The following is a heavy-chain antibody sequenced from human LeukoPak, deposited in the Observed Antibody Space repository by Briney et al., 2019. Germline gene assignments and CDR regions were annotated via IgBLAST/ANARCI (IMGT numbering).Heavy chain of an antibody. D-gene: IGHD2-2*01. CDR2: INPNSGGT. V-gene: IGHV1-2*02. CDR3: ARDVLVVVPAATSYCYYMDV. J-gene: IGHJ6*03. Sequence: ASVKVSCKASGYTFTGYYMHWVRQAPGQGLEWMGWINPNSGGTNYAQKFQGRVTMTRDTSISTAYMELSRLRSDDTAVYYCARDVLVVVPAATSYCYYMDVWGKGTTVTVSS. CDR1: GYTFTGYY.